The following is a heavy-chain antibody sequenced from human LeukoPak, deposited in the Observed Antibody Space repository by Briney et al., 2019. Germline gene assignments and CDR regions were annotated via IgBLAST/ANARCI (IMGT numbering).Heavy chain of an antibody. Sequence: GASVKVSCKASGFTFTSSAMQWVRQARGQRLEWIGWIVVGSGNTNYAQKFQERVTITRDMSTSTAYMELSSLRSEDTAVYYCARDGDYYGSGNFDYWGQGTLVTVSS. J-gene: IGHJ4*02. D-gene: IGHD3-10*01. V-gene: IGHV1-58*02. CDR3: ARDGDYYGSGNFDY. CDR1: GFTFTSSA. CDR2: IVVGSGNT.